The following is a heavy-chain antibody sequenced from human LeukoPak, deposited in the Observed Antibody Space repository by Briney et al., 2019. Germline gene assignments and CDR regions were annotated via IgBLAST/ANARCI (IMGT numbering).Heavy chain of an antibody. CDR1: GYTFTGYY. V-gene: IGHV1-2*06. CDR2: INPNSGGT. D-gene: IGHD6-13*01. CDR3: ARIPLGGSSWYYFDY. J-gene: IGHJ4*02. Sequence: ASVKVSCKASGYTFTGYYMHWVRQAPGQGLEWMGRINPNSGGTNYAQKFQGRVTMTGDTSISTAYMELSRLRSDDTAVYYCARIPLGGSSWYYFDYWGQGTLVTVSS.